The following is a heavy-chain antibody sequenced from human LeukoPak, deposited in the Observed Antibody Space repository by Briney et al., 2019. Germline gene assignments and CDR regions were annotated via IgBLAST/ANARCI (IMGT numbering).Heavy chain of an antibody. CDR2: INTNTGNP. CDR3: GRTGWFGELTLAGAFDI. V-gene: IGHV7-4-1*02. D-gene: IGHD3-10*01. Sequence: ASVKVSCKASGYTFTSYAMNWVRQAPGQGLEWMGWINTNTGNPTYAQGFTGRFVFSLDTSVSTAYLQISSLKGEDTAVYYCGRTGWFGELTLAGAFDIWGQGTMVTVSS. CDR1: GYTFTSYA. J-gene: IGHJ3*02.